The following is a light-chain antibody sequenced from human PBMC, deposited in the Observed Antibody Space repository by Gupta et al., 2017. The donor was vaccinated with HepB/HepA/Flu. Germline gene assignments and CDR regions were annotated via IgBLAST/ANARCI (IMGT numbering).Light chain of an antibody. CDR1: SSNIVSNY. CDR3: ATWDDILSGYV. Sequence: QFVLTHPPSASGTRGQRVTSSCSGSSSNIVSNYVYWYQQFPGPPPTLIIYRNNQLPSGVPVQFSGSKSGTSASLAISGLRSDDEADYYCATWDDILSGYVLGNGTNVTVL. J-gene: IGLJ1*01. CDR2: RNN. V-gene: IGLV1-47*01.